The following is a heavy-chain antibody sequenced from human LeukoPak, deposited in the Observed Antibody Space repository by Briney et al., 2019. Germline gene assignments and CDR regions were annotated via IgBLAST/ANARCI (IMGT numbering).Heavy chain of an antibody. J-gene: IGHJ6*02. CDR1: GFTFSNYW. Sequence: PGGSLRLSCTASGFTFSNYWMSWVRQTPEKGLEWVANIKQDGSEKVYLDSVKGRFTISRDNAQTSLYLHMNSLRAEDTAVYYCARDPYSSSWSYGMDVWGQGTMVTVSS. CDR3: ARDPYSSSWSYGMDV. D-gene: IGHD6-13*01. V-gene: IGHV3-7*05. CDR2: IKQDGSEK.